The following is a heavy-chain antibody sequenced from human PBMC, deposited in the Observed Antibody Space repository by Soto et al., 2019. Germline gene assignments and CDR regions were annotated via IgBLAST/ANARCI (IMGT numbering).Heavy chain of an antibody. D-gene: IGHD3-10*01. J-gene: IGHJ5*02. V-gene: IGHV4-59*11. CDR2: GYYSGST. CDR3: ARGVYLSLVRTGWFDP. CDR1: GTSMSGHF. Sequence: QVQLQESGPGLVKASETLSLTCTVSGTSMSGHFWSWMRQPPGKGLEWIGYGYYSGSTLYNPSPKSRVTIPLETSKNHFSLRLNSVTSADTSVYYCARGVYLSLVRTGWFDPWGQGTLVTVSS.